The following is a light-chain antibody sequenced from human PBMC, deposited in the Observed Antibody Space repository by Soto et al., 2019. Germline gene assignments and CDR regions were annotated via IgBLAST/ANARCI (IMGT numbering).Light chain of an antibody. CDR3: QQSYSIPPP. Sequence: DIQMTQSPSSLSASVGDRVTITCRASQSISSYLNWYQQKPGKAPKLLIYAASSLQSGVPSRFSGSGSGTDFTLTISSLQPEDFATYYCQQSYSIPPPFGQGTKVEIK. J-gene: IGKJ1*01. CDR1: QSISSY. CDR2: AAS. V-gene: IGKV1-39*01.